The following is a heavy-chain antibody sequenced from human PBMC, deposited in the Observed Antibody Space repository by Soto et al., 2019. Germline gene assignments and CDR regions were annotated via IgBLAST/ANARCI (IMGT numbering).Heavy chain of an antibody. J-gene: IGHJ3*02. V-gene: IGHV3-7*01. CDR1: GFTLSNFW. Sequence: DVQLVESGGDLAQPGGSLRLSCAASGFTLSNFWVNWVRQAPGKGLEWVANIKQGGIEKNYVDSVKGRFTISRDDTKNSRFLQMNNLRAEDTAVYYCLVTTSAFDIWGRGTTVTVSS. D-gene: IGHD4-17*01. CDR2: IKQGGIEK. CDR3: LVTTSAFDI.